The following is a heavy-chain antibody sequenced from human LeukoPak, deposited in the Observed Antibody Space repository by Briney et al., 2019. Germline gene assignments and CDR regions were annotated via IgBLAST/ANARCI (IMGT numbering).Heavy chain of an antibody. D-gene: IGHD2/OR15-2a*01. V-gene: IGHV4-59*12. Sequence: PETLSLTCTVSGGSISSYYWSWIRQPPGKGLEWIGYISYSGSTNYNPSLKSRVTISVDTSKNQFSLKLSSVTAADTAVYYCARRLLLLMPFDYWGQGTLVAVSS. J-gene: IGHJ4*02. CDR3: ARRLLLLMPFDY. CDR1: GGSISSYY. CDR2: ISYSGST.